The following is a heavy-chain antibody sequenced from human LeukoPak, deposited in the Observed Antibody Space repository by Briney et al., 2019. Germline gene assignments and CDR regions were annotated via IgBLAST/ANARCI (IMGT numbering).Heavy chain of an antibody. CDR3: ASRPGYSYAFDQ. Sequence: KSGGSLRLSCEGAEFSISDYYMNWIRQAPGKGLERVSSISSSGNNKLYADSVRGRFTVSRDNANNSMHLEMSSLRADDTAVYYCASRPGYSYAFDQWGQGTLVTVSS. D-gene: IGHD5-18*01. V-gene: IGHV3-11*01. J-gene: IGHJ4*02. CDR2: ISSSGNNK. CDR1: EFSISDYY.